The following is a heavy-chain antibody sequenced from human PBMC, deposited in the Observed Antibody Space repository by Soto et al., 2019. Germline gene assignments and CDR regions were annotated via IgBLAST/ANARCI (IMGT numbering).Heavy chain of an antibody. Sequence: SETLSLTCTVSGGSINSYYWSWIRQPPGKGLEWIGYIYYSGSTNYNPSLKSRVTISLDTSKNQFSLKLPSVTAADTAMYYCARHGASYVILSAYSWVFDYWGQGTLVTVSS. J-gene: IGHJ4*01. D-gene: IGHD3-9*01. CDR1: GGSINSYY. CDR3: ARHGASYVILSAYSWVFDY. CDR2: IYYSGST. V-gene: IGHV4-59*08.